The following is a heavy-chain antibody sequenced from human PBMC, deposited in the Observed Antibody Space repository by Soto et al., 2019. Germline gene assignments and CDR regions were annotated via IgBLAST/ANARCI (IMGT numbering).Heavy chain of an antibody. CDR3: ARAYYDYIWGSLRHTFDY. V-gene: IGHV4-31*01. D-gene: IGHD3-16*01. CDR1: GGSISSGGYY. CDR2: IYYSVST. J-gene: IGHJ4*02. Sequence: SETLSLTCTVSGGSISSGGYYWSWIRQHPGKGLEWIGYIYYSVSTYYNPSLKSPVTISVDTSKNQLSLKLSSVTAADTAVYYCARAYYDYIWGSLRHTFDYWGQGTLVTVSS.